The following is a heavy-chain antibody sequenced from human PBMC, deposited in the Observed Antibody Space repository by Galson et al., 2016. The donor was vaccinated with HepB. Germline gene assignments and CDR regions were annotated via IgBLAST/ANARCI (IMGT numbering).Heavy chain of an antibody. V-gene: IGHV3-21*06. CDR2: ISGSGNSI. CDR1: GFTFSSYT. CDR3: AISILTGTPLNDY. D-gene: IGHD3-9*01. J-gene: IGHJ4*02. Sequence: SLRLSCAASGFTFSSYTMNCVRQAPGKGLEWVSSISGSGNSIYNADLVKGRFTISRDNAKNSLYLQMSSLRAEDTAMYYCAISILTGTPLNDYWGQGILVTVSS.